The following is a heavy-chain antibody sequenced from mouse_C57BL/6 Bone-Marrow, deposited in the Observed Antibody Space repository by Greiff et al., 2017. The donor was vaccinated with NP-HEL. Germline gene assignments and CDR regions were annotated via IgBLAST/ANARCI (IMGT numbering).Heavy chain of an antibody. D-gene: IGHD1-1*01. CDR2: INPSNSGT. Sequence: VQLQQPGTELVKPGASVKLSCKASGYTFTSYWMHWVKQRPGQGLEWIGNINPSNSGTNYNEKFKSKATLTVDKSSSTAYMQLSSLTSEDSAVYYCAREGVIATVVASLYYAMDYWGQGTSVTVSS. J-gene: IGHJ4*01. V-gene: IGHV1-53*01. CDR3: AREGVIATVVASLYYAMDY. CDR1: GYTFTSYW.